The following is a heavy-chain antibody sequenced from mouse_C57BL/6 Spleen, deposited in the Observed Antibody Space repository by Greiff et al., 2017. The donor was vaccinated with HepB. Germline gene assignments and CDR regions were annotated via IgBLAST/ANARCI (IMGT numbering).Heavy chain of an antibody. CDR1: GFTFSSYA. CDR2: ISDGGSYT. V-gene: IGHV5-4*01. D-gene: IGHD1-1*01. J-gene: IGHJ4*01. CDR3: ARDPSHYYGSSYRAMDY. Sequence: EVHLVESGGGLVKPGGSLKLSCAASGFTFSSYAMSWVRQTPEKRLEWVATISDGGSYTYYPDNVKGRFTISRDNAKNNLYLQMSHLKSEDTAMYYCARDPSHYYGSSYRAMDYWGQGTSVTVSS.